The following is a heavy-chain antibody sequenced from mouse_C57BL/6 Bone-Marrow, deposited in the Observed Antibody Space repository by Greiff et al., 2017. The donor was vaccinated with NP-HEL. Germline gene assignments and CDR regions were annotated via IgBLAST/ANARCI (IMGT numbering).Heavy chain of an antibody. Sequence: EVKVEESGGGLVQPGGSMKLSCVASGFTFSNYWMNWVRQSPEKGLEWVAQIRLKSDNYATHYAESVKGRFTISRDDSKSSVYLQMNNLRAEDTGIYYCTGVYDGYLMDYWGQGTSVTVSS. V-gene: IGHV6-3*01. CDR2: IRLKSDNYAT. D-gene: IGHD2-3*01. J-gene: IGHJ4*01. CDR1: GFTFSNYW. CDR3: TGVYDGYLMDY.